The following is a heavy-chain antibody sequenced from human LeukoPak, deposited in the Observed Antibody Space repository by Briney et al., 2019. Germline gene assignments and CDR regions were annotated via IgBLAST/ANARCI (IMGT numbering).Heavy chain of an antibody. V-gene: IGHV3-11*01. CDR1: GFTFSDYN. J-gene: IGHJ6*04. Sequence: GGSLRLSCAASGFTFSDYNMNWVRQAPGKGLEWVSYITNGGSTIHHADSAKGRFTISRDNAKKTLYLQMNSLRAEDTAVYYCARSIGLTGGGVDVWGKGTTVTVSS. CDR2: ITNGGSTI. CDR3: ARSIGLTGGGVDV. D-gene: IGHD3-9*01.